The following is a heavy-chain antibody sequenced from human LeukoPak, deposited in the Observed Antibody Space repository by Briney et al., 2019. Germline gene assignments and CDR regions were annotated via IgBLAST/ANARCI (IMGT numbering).Heavy chain of an antibody. Sequence: SSVKVSCKASGGTFSSYAISWVRQAPGPGLEWMGRIIPILGIANYAQKFQSRVTITADKSTSTAYMDLSSLRPEDTAVYYCARPYYDFWSGYAYAFDIWGQGTMVTVSS. CDR2: IIPILGIA. CDR1: GGTFSSYA. D-gene: IGHD3-3*01. J-gene: IGHJ3*02. CDR3: ARPYYDFWSGYAYAFDI. V-gene: IGHV1-69*04.